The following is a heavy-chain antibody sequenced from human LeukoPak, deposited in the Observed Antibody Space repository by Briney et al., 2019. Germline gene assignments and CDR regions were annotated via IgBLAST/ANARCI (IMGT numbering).Heavy chain of an antibody. Sequence: GGSLRLSCAASGFTFRSYAMSWVRQAPGEGLEWVSAISGSGGSTYYADSVKGRFTISRDNSKNTLYLQMNSLRAEDTAVYYCAKDQLGDSDYWGQGTLVTVSS. D-gene: IGHD7-27*01. V-gene: IGHV3-23*01. CDR3: AKDQLGDSDY. CDR2: ISGSGGST. J-gene: IGHJ4*02. CDR1: GFTFRSYA.